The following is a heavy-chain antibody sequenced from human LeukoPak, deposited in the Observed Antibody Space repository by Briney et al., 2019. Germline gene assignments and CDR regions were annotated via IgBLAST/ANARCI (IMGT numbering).Heavy chain of an antibody. Sequence: SETLSLTCTVSGGSISRYYWSWIRQPPGKGLEWIGYIYSSGNTYYNPSLKSRVTISLDTSKNQFSLNLTSVTAADTAVYYCARESTNTVTLDYWGQGTLVTVSS. V-gene: IGHV4-59*06. CDR2: IYSSGNT. J-gene: IGHJ4*02. CDR3: ARESTNTVTLDY. CDR1: GGSISRYY. D-gene: IGHD4-17*01.